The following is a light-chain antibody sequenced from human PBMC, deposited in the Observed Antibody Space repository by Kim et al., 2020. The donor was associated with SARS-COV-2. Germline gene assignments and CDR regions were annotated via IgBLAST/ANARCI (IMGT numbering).Light chain of an antibody. CDR3: QTWGTGPV. CDR2: LNSDGSH. J-gene: IGLJ3*02. V-gene: IGLV4-69*01. CDR1: SGHSSYA. Sequence: QLALTQSPSASASLGASVKLTCTLSSGHSSYAIAWHQQQPEKGPRYLMKLNSDGSHSKGDGIPDRFSGSSSGAERYLTISSLQSEDEADYYCQTWGTGPVFGGGTQLTVL.